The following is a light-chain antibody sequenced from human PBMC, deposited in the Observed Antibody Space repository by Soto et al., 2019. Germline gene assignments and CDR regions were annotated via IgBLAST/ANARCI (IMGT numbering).Light chain of an antibody. J-gene: IGLJ2*01. Sequence: QSALTQPASVSGSPGQSITISCTGTINDVGSYNLVSWYQQHPGKAPKLMIYEGSKRPSGISNRFSGSKSGNTASLTISGLQAEDEADYYCCSYAGGTTVFGGGTKVTVL. V-gene: IGLV2-23*01. CDR2: EGS. CDR1: INDVGSYNL. CDR3: CSYAGGTTV.